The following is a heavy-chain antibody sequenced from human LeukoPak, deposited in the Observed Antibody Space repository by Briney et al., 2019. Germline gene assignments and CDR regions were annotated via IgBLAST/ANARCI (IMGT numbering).Heavy chain of an antibody. V-gene: IGHV3-30*02. J-gene: IGHJ4*02. CDR1: GFSFSSYG. Sequence: GGSLRLSCVASGFSFSSYGTHWVRRAPGKGLEWVAFIRYDGSNKYYADSVKGRFTISRDNSKNTLYLQMNSLRAEDTAVYYCAKTHYYDSSDEPTDYWGQGTLVTVSS. CDR2: IRYDGSNK. D-gene: IGHD3-22*01. CDR3: AKTHYYDSSDEPTDY.